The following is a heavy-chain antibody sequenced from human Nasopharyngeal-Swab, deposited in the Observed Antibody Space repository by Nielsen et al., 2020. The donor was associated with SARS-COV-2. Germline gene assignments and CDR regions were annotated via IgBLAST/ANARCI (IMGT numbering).Heavy chain of an antibody. CDR2: IKQDGSEK. V-gene: IGHV3-7*01. Sequence: GESLKISCVVSGFTFSSYWMSWVRQAPGKGLEWVANIKQDGSEKYYVDSVKGRFTISRDNAKNSLYLQMNSLRAEDTAVYYCARTRWDILTGYYFDYWGQGTLVTVSS. CDR1: GFTFSSYW. D-gene: IGHD3-9*01. J-gene: IGHJ4*02. CDR3: ARTRWDILTGYYFDY.